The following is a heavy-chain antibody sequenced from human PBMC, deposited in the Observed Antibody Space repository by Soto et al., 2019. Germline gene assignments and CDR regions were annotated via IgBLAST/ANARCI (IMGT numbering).Heavy chain of an antibody. CDR3: ARLTPGYSSGWFIDY. V-gene: IGHV4-30-4*01. D-gene: IGHD6-19*01. Sequence: QVQLQESGPGLVKPSQTLSLTCTVSGGSISSGDYYWSWIRQPPEKGLEWIGYIYYSGSTYYNPSLTRRVTISVDTSKNQCSLKLSSVTAADTAVYYCARLTPGYSSGWFIDYWGQGTLGTVSS. CDR2: IYYSGST. J-gene: IGHJ4*02. CDR1: GGSISSGDYY.